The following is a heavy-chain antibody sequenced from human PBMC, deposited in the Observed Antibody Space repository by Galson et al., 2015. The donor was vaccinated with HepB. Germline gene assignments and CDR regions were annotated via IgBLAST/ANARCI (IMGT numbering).Heavy chain of an antibody. CDR1: GFTFSSYS. CDR2: ISSNSSNI. D-gene: IGHD1-26*01. V-gene: IGHV3-21*01. Sequence: SLRLSCAASGFTFSSYSMNWVRQAPGKGLEWVSSISSNSSNIYYADSVKGRFTISRDNAKNSLYMQMNSLRAEDTAVYYCAREPVGGNPGDYWGQGTMVTVSS. CDR3: AREPVGGNPGDY. J-gene: IGHJ4*02.